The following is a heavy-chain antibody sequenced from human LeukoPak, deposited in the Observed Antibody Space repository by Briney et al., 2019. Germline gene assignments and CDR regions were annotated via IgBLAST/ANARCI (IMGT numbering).Heavy chain of an antibody. J-gene: IGHJ4*02. CDR1: KFTFSSYA. Sequence: PGGSLRLSCAASKFTFSSYAMNWVRQASGKGLEWVSGISGSGGSTYYADSVKGRFTISRDNSKNTLYLQMNSLRAEDTAVYNCARYSSSRGHFDYWGQGTLVTVSS. D-gene: IGHD6-13*01. CDR3: ARYSSSRGHFDY. V-gene: IGHV3-23*01. CDR2: ISGSGGST.